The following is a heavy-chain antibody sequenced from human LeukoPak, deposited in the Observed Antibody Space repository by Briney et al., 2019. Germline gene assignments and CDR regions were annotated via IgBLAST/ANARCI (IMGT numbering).Heavy chain of an antibody. D-gene: IGHD2-15*01. J-gene: IGHJ5*02. CDR1: GDSISSGDYY. V-gene: IGHV4-61*02. CDR2: ISSSGST. CDR3: ARSLCGGGSCPTWGWFDP. Sequence: SETLSLTCTVSGDSISSGDYYWSWIRQPAGKGLEWIGRISSSGSTNYNPSLKSRVTISVDTSKNQFSLKLSSVTAADTAVYYCARSLCGGGSCPTWGWFDPWGQGTLVTVSS.